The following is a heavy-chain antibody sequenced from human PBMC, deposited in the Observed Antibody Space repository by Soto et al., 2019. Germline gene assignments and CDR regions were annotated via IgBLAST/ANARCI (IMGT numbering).Heavy chain of an antibody. V-gene: IGHV3-15*01. CDR3: NTVSQWLPPYA. D-gene: IGHD6-19*01. CDR1: GFTFTNAC. J-gene: IGHJ5*02. CDR2: IKSRADGGTT. Sequence: PXRSLRLPCAASGFTFTNACMTWVRQTPGKGLEWVGLIKSRADGGTTDYAASVKDRFIISRDDSNDTLYLHMNRLKTDDTAVYYCNTVSQWLPPYAWGQGALVTVSS.